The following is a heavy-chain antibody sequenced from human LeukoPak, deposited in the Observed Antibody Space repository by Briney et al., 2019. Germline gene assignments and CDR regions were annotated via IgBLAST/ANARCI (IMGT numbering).Heavy chain of an antibody. Sequence: PETLCLTCTVSGGSIRSSSHYWGWIRQSPGKGLDWIVSIAYRGNSYYNPSLKSRVTTSVDTSKNQFSLQLSSVTAADTAVYYCARHRWEPLNTCLLDYWGQGIVVTGSP. CDR3: ARHRWEPLNTCLLDY. V-gene: IGHV4-39*01. CDR2: IAYRGNS. J-gene: IGHJ4*02. CDR1: GGSIRSSSHY. D-gene: IGHD1-26*01.